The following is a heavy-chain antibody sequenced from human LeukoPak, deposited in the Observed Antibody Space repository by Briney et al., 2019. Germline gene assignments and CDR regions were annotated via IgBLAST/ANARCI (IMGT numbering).Heavy chain of an antibody. D-gene: IGHD5-18*01. Sequence: PSQTLSLTRTVSGGSISSGDYYWSWIRQPPGKGLEWIGYIYYSGSTYYNPSLKGRVTISVDTSKNQFSLKLSSVTAAVTAVYYCARDEDTAINYWGQGTLVTVSS. CDR3: ARDEDTAINY. CDR1: GGSISSGDYY. V-gene: IGHV4-30-4*08. J-gene: IGHJ4*02. CDR2: IYYSGST.